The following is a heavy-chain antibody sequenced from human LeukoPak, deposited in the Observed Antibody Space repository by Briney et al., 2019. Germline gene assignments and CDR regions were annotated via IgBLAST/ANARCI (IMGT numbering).Heavy chain of an antibody. V-gene: IGHV4-59*01. J-gene: IGHJ4*02. CDR2: IYYSGST. D-gene: IGHD2-15*01. CDR3: ARDLAVATSFDY. CDR1: GASISGYY. Sequence: SETLSLTCTVPGASISGYYWSWIRQPPGKGLGWIGYIYYSGSTNYNPSLKSRVSISVDTSKNQFSLKLSSVTAADSAVYYCARDLAVATSFDYWGQGTLVTVSS.